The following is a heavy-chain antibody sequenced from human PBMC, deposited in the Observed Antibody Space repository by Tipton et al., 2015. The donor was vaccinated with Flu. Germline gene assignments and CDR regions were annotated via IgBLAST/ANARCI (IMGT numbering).Heavy chain of an antibody. CDR3: ASWLSSSCYSSYFDY. J-gene: IGHJ4*02. Sequence: TLSLTCAVSGGSISSSNWWSWVRQPPGKGLEWIGEIYHSGSTNYNPSLKSRVTISVDKSKNQFSLKLSSLTAADTAVYYCASWLSSSCYSSYFDYWGQGTLVTVSS. CDR1: GGSISSSNW. V-gene: IGHV4-4*02. CDR2: IYHSGST. D-gene: IGHD6-13*01.